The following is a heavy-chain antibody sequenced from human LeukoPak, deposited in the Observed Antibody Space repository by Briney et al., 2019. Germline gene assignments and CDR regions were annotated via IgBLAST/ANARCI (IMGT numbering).Heavy chain of an antibody. J-gene: IGHJ4*02. CDR3: ARDIFGSCRGGSCYASYLDY. D-gene: IGHD2-15*01. CDR1: GFIFSTYP. Sequence: GGSLRLSCGVSGFIFSTYPMHWVRQAPGKGLEWVAVISNDGNNKYYAGSVKGRFTISRDNSKNTLYLQMNRLRTEDTAVYYCARDIFGSCRGGSCYASYLDYWGQGTLVTVSS. V-gene: IGHV3-30-3*01. CDR2: ISNDGNNK.